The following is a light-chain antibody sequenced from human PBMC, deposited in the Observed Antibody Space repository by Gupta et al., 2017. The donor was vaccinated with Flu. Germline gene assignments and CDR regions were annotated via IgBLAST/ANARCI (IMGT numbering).Light chain of an antibody. Sequence: SSELTQPPSVSVSPAQPARITCPGDALPKQYAYWSQQKPGQAPVLVIYKDSERPSGIPERFSGSSSGTTVTFTISGVQAEDEADYYCQSADSSGTWVFGGGTKLTVL. CDR2: KDS. CDR1: ALPKQY. V-gene: IGLV3-25*02. CDR3: QSADSSGTWV. J-gene: IGLJ3*02.